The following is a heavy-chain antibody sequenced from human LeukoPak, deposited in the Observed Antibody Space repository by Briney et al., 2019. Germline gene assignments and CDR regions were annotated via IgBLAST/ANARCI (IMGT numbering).Heavy chain of an antibody. CDR2: INHSGST. V-gene: IGHV4-34*01. CDR1: GGSFSGYY. Sequence: SETLSLTCAVYGGSFSGYYWSWIRQPPGKGLEWIGEINHSGSTYYNPSLKSRVTISVDTSKNQFSLKLSSVTAADTAVYYCARVGAAAGTFDYWGQGTLVTVSS. J-gene: IGHJ4*02. CDR3: ARVGAAAGTFDY. D-gene: IGHD6-13*01.